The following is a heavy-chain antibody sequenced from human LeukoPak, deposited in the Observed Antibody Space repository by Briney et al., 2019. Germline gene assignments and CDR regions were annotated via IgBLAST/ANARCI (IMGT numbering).Heavy chain of an antibody. Sequence: SETLSLTCTVSGGSISSSSYYWGWIRQPPGKGLEWIGSIYYSGSTYYNPSLKSRVTISVDTSKNQFSLKLSSVTAADTAVYYCARGRYYYDSSASSGLFDYWGQGTLVTVSS. CDR2: IYYSGST. D-gene: IGHD3-22*01. CDR1: GGSISSSSYY. J-gene: IGHJ4*02. CDR3: ARGRYYYDSSASSGLFDY. V-gene: IGHV4-39*07.